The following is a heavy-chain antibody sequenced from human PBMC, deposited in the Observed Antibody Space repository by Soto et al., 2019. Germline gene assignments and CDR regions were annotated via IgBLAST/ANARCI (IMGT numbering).Heavy chain of an antibody. V-gene: IGHV3-48*01. CDR2: ISGSSRSI. CDR3: ARDYYGDYAIDY. D-gene: IGHD4-17*01. CDR1: GFTFSSYS. J-gene: IGHJ4*02. Sequence: EVQLVESGGGLVQPGGSLRLSCTASGFTFSSYSMNWVRQAPGKGLEWVSYISGSSRSIFYVDSVNGRFTISRDNAKNSLYLQMISLRAEDTAVYYCARDYYGDYAIDYWGQGTLVTVSS.